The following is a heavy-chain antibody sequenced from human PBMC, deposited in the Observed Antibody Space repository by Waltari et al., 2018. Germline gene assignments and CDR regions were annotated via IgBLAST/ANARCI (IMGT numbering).Heavy chain of an antibody. CDR2: ISTDGSST. Sequence: EVQLVESGGGLVQPVGSLRLSCAAAGFTFNSYWMHWVRQAPGKGLVWVSRISTDGSSTDYADSVKGRFTISRDNAKNTLYLQLNSLRAEDTAVYYCARGWQSIDYWGQGTLVTVSS. CDR1: GFTFNSYW. CDR3: ARGWQSIDY. J-gene: IGHJ4*02. V-gene: IGHV3-74*01.